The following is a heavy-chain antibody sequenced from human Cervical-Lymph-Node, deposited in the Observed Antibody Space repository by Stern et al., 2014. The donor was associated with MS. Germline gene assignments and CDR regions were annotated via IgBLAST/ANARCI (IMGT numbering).Heavy chain of an antibody. V-gene: IGHV5-51*01. CDR3: AREGTRSLDV. CDR2: IYPGDSDT. J-gene: IGHJ6*02. D-gene: IGHD3-10*01. Sequence: EVQLVESGAEVKKPGESLKISCKGSGYNFDTYWIGWVRQMPGKGLEWMGIIYPGDSDTRYSTSFQGHVTISVDKSIDTAYLQWSSLKASDTAIYYCAREGTRSLDVWGQGTTVTVSS. CDR1: GYNFDTYW.